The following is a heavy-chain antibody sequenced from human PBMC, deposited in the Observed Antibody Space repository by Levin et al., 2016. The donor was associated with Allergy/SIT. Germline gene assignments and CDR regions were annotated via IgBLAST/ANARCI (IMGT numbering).Heavy chain of an antibody. D-gene: IGHD3-3*01. CDR3: ARDREGFRDFWSGYLYYYYYYGMDV. V-gene: IGHV3-30*04. J-gene: IGHJ6*02. Sequence: GESLKISCAASGFTFSSYAMHWVRQAPGKGLEWVAVISYDGSNKYYADSVKGRFTISRDNSKNTLYLQMNSLRAEDTAVYYCARDREGFRDFWSGYLYYYYYYGMDVWGQGTTVTVSS. CDR2: ISYDGSNK. CDR1: GFTFSSYA.